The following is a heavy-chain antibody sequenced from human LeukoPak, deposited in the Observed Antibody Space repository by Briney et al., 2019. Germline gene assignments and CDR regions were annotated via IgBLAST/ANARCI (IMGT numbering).Heavy chain of an antibody. D-gene: IGHD5/OR15-5a*01. J-gene: IGHJ6*03. CDR3: ARRVLMDV. CDR2: IYYSGST. CDR1: GGSISSSSYY. Sequence: SETLSLTCTVSGGSISSSSYYWGWIRQPPGKGLEWIGSIYYSGSTYYNPSLKSRVTISVDTSKNQFSLKLSSVTAADTAVYYCARRVLMDVWGKGTTVTISS. V-gene: IGHV4-39*07.